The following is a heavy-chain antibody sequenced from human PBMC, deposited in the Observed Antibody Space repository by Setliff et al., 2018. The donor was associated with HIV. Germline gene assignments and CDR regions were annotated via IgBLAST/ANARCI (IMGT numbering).Heavy chain of an antibody. D-gene: IGHD1-26*01. CDR2: IYQSGTT. CDR1: GGPITTSTYY. V-gene: IGHV4-39*07. CDR3: EAATVGQTGYYGIDV. Sequence: DTLSLTCTVSGGPITTSTYYWGWIRQPPGKGLEWIGNIYQSGTTFYNASLRSRVTMSVDTSKNQFSLKLNFVTAADTAVYYCEAATVGQTGYYGIDVWGQGTAVTVSS. J-gene: IGHJ6*02.